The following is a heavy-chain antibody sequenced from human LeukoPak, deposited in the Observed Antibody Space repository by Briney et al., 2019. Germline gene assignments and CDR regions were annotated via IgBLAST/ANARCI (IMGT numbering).Heavy chain of an antibody. CDR2: IYYSGST. J-gene: IGHJ4*02. CDR3: ARHGSDYDPYYFDY. Sequence: PSETLSLTCTVSGGSISSYYWSWIRQPPGKGLEWIGYIYYSGSTNYNPSLKSRVTISVDTSKNQFSLKLSSVTAADTAVYYCARHGSDYDPYYFDYWGQGTLVTVSS. CDR1: GGSISSYY. D-gene: IGHD5-12*01. V-gene: IGHV4-59*08.